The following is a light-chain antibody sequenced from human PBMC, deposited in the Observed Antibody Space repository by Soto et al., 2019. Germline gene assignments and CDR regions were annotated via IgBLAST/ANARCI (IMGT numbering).Light chain of an antibody. V-gene: IGKV3-15*01. CDR2: GAS. J-gene: IGKJ1*01. CDR1: QSIRSN. Sequence: EIVLTQSPGTTSLSPGERATLSCRASQSIRSNLAWYQQKPGQAPRLLIYGASTRATGIPARFSGSGSGTEFTLTISSLQSEDFAVYYCQQHDNVWAFGQGTKVEIK. CDR3: QQHDNVWA.